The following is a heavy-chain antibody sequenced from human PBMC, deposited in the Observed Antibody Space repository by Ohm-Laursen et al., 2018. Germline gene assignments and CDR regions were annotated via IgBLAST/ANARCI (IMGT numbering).Heavy chain of an antibody. CDR1: GYSFTGYY. V-gene: IGHV1-2*02. CDR3: ARQRSRTTGTDWHYYGMDV. CDR2: INPNSGGT. Sequence: ASVKVSCKASGYSFTGYYIHWVRQAPGQGLEWMGWINPNSGGTNYAQKFQGRVTMTRDTSISTAYMELSRLGSDDTAVYYCARQRSRTTGTDWHYYGMDVWGQGTTVTVSS. J-gene: IGHJ6*02. D-gene: IGHD1-1*01.